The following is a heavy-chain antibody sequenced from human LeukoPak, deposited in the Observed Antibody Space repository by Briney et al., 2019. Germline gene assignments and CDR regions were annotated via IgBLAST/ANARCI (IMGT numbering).Heavy chain of an antibody. D-gene: IGHD2-21*02. J-gene: IGHJ3*02. CDR1: GYTFNAHY. Sequence: GASVKVSCKASGYTFNAHYIHWVRQAPGQGLEWMGWISAYNGNTNYAQKLQGRVTMTTDTSTSTAYMELRSLRSDDTAVYYCASQLAYCGGDCNLHAFDIWGQGTMVTVSS. CDR3: ASQLAYCGGDCNLHAFDI. CDR2: ISAYNGNT. V-gene: IGHV1-18*04.